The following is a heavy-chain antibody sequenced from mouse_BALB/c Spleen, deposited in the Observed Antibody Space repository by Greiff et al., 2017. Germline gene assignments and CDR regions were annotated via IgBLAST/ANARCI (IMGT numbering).Heavy chain of an antibody. CDR3: ARRGYDYLRAMDY. V-gene: IGHV1-7*01. J-gene: IGHJ4*01. CDR2: INPSTGYT. D-gene: IGHD2-4*01. Sequence: QVQLKESGAELAKPGASVKMSCKASGYTFTSYWMHWVKQRPGQGLEWIGYINPSTGYTEYNQKFKDKATLTADKSSSTAYMQLSSLTSEDTAVYYCARRGYDYLRAMDYWGQGTSVTVSS. CDR1: GYTFTSYW.